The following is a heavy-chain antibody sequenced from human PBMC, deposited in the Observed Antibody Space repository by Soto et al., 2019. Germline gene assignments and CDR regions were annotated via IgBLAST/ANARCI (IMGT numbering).Heavy chain of an antibody. Sequence: EVQLVESGGGLVQPGRSLRLSCAASGFTFDDYAMHWVRQAPGKGLEWVSGISWNSGSIGYADSVKGRFTISRDNAKNSLYLQMNSLRAEDTALYYCANFLSGDSGMDVWGQGTTVTVSS. CDR1: GFTFDDYA. J-gene: IGHJ6*02. D-gene: IGHD3-10*01. V-gene: IGHV3-9*01. CDR2: ISWNSGSI. CDR3: ANFLSGDSGMDV.